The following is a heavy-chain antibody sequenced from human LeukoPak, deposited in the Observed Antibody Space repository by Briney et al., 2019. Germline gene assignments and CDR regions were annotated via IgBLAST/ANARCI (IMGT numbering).Heavy chain of an antibody. D-gene: IGHD3-22*01. CDR2: INHSGST. V-gene: IGHV4-34*01. CDR1: GGSFSGYY. J-gene: IGHJ4*02. Sequence: SETLSLTCAVYGGSFSGYYWSWIRQPPGKGLEWIGEINHSGSTNYNPSLKSRVTISVDTSKNQFSLKLSSVTAADTAVYYCARETSYYYDSSGYYDRWGQGTLVPVSS. CDR3: ARETSYYYDSSGYYDR.